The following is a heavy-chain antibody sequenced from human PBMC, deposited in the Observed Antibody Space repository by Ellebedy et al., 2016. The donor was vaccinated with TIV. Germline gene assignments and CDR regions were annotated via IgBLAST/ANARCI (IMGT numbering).Heavy chain of an antibody. Sequence: SETLSLTCTVSGGSISSYYWSWIRQPPGKGLEWIGYIYYSGSTNYNPSLKSRVTISVDTSKNQFSLKLSSVTAADTAVYYCARMLVATSNYGMDVWGRGTTVTVSS. D-gene: IGHD5-12*01. CDR1: GGSISSYY. CDR3: ARMLVATSNYGMDV. V-gene: IGHV4-59*01. J-gene: IGHJ6*02. CDR2: IYYSGST.